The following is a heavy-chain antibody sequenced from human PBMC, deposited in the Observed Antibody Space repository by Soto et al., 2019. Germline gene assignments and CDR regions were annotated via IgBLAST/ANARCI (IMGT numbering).Heavy chain of an antibody. Sequence: PSETLSLTCTVSGGSISSYYWSWIRQPPGKGLEWIGYIYYSGSTNYNPSLKSRVTISVDTSKNQFSLKLSSVTAADTAVYYCASLSSSWYQGAFDIWGQGTMVTVSS. V-gene: IGHV4-59*08. D-gene: IGHD6-13*01. CDR2: IYYSGST. CDR1: GGSISSYY. CDR3: ASLSSSWYQGAFDI. J-gene: IGHJ3*02.